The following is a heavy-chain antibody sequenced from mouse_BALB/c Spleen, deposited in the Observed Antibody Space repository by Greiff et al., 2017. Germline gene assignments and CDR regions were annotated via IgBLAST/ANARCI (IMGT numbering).Heavy chain of an antibody. D-gene: IGHD2-1*01. CDR1: GFTFSSFG. CDR2: ISSGSSTI. V-gene: IGHV5-17*02. Sequence: EVQLQQSGGGLVQPGGSRKLSCAASGFTFSSFGMHWVRQAPEKGLEWVAYISSGSSTIYYADTVKGRFTISRDNPKNTLFLQMTSLRSEDTAMYYCARSTYGNYVDYAMDYWGQGTSVTVSS. CDR3: ARSTYGNYVDYAMDY. J-gene: IGHJ4*01.